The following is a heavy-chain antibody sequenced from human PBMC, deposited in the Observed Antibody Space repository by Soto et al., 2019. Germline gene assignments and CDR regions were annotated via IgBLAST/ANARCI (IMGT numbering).Heavy chain of an antibody. V-gene: IGHV4-34*01. CDR3: ARGHYDFWSGYYGYFDY. Sequence: SETLSLTCAVYGGSFSGYYWSWIRQPPGKGLEWIGEINHSGSTNYNPSLKSRVTISVDTSKNQFSLKLSSVTAADTAVYYCARGHYDFWSGYYGYFDYWGQGTLVTGFS. J-gene: IGHJ4*02. CDR1: GGSFSGYY. CDR2: INHSGST. D-gene: IGHD3-3*01.